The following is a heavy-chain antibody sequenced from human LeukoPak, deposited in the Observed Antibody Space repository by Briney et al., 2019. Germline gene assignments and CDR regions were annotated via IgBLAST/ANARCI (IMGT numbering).Heavy chain of an antibody. CDR3: ARLKDDVTKLDY. CDR1: GFTFGIYW. J-gene: IGHJ4*02. Sequence: GGSLRLSCAGAGFTFGIYWMRWVRQAPGKGLESGASINQGGTRLHYLDSVTGRFILSRDDDQHSLFLQMTPVRVDDTAVYYCARLKDDVTKLDYWGQGTLVSVSS. D-gene: IGHD2-8*01. V-gene: IGHV3-7*01. CDR2: INQGGTRL.